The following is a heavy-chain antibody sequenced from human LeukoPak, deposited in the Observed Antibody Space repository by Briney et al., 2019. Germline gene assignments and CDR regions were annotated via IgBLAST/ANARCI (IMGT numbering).Heavy chain of an antibody. CDR2: ISWNSDII. CDR1: GFTFDDYA. V-gene: IGHV3-9*03. Sequence: GGSLRLSCAASGFTFDDYAMHWVRQAPGKGLEWVSGISWNSDIIGYADSVKGRFTTSRDNAKNSLYLQMNSLRAEDMALYYCAKGGDFDWHNRGVYFDYWGQGTLVTVSS. J-gene: IGHJ4*02. CDR3: AKGGDFDWHNRGVYFDY. D-gene: IGHD3-9*01.